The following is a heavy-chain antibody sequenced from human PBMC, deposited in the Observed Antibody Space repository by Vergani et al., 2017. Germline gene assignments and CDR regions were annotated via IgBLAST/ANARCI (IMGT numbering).Heavy chain of an antibody. V-gene: IGHV4-59*01. J-gene: IGHJ3*02. CDR2: IYYSGST. CDR3: ARGWSGWLDAFDI. D-gene: IGHD3-3*01. CDR1: GGSISSYY. Sequence: QVQLQESGPGLVKPSETLSLTCTVSGGSISSYYWSWIRQPPGKGLEWIGYIYYSGSTNYNPSLKSRVTISVDTSKNQFSLKLSSVSAADTAVYYCARGWSGWLDAFDIWGQGTMVTVSS.